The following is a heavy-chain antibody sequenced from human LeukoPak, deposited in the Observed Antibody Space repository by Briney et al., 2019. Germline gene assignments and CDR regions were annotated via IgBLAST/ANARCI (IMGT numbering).Heavy chain of an antibody. D-gene: IGHD1-20*01. CDR2: IYHSGGT. J-gene: IGHJ4*02. CDR1: GFTFSSYE. V-gene: IGHV4-4*02. CDR3: ARGGNWNEFDY. Sequence: GSLRLSCAASGFTFSSYEMDWVRQPPGKGLEWIGEIYHSGGTNYNPSLKSRVTILVDKSKNQFSLKLSSVTAADTAVYYCARGGNWNEFDYWGQGTLVTVSS.